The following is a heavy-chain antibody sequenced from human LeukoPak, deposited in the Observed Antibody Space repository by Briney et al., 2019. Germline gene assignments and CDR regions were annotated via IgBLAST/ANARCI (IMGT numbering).Heavy chain of an antibody. Sequence: QAGGSLRLSCAASGFTFSSYAMSWVRQAPGKGLEWVSAISGSGGSTYYADSVKGRFTISRDNSKNTLYLQMNSLRAEDTAVYYCAKVPPILWFGELSKSTESEFDYWGQGTLVTVSS. CDR3: AKVPPILWFGELSKSTESEFDY. J-gene: IGHJ4*02. CDR1: GFTFSSYA. CDR2: ISGSGGST. D-gene: IGHD3-10*01. V-gene: IGHV3-23*01.